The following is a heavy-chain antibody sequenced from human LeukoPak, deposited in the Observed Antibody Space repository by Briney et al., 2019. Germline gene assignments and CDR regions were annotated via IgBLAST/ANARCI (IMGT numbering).Heavy chain of an antibody. CDR1: GFTVSSNY. CDR3: ARDRFSSTWGVNYMDV. CDR2: IYSGVST. Sequence: GGSLRLPCAASGFTVSSNYMSWVRQAPGKGLEWVSVIYSGVSTYYADSVKGRFTISRDNSKNMLYLQMNSLRDEDTAVYYCARDRFSSTWGVNYMDVWGKGTTVTVSS. V-gene: IGHV3-53*01. J-gene: IGHJ6*03. D-gene: IGHD6-13*01.